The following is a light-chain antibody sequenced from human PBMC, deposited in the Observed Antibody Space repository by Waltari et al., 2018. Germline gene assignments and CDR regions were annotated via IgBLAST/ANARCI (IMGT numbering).Light chain of an antibody. V-gene: IGKV1-9*01. J-gene: IGKJ3*01. CDR1: QGIRSS. CDR2: ATS. Sequence: IQLTQSPSSLSASVGDRVTLTCRAGQGIRSSLAGYQQKPGKAPKLLIYATSPLKRGAPSRFSGRGSGTDFPLTISSLQPEDFATFSCQQLNSYPFTFGPGTKVDIK. CDR3: QQLNSYPFT.